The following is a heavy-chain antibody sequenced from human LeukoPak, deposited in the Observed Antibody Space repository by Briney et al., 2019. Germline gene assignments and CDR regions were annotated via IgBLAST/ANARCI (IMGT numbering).Heavy chain of an antibody. V-gene: IGHV4-38-2*02. CDR2: IYASGST. J-gene: IGHJ5*02. Sequence: PSETLSLTCTVSGYSISSGYYWGWIRQPPGKGLEWIGSIYASGSTYYNPSLKSRVTISMDTSKNEFSLKLTSVTAADTAVYYCARAFSSAWYMNWFDPWGQGTLVTVPS. D-gene: IGHD6-19*01. CDR3: ARAFSSAWYMNWFDP. CDR1: GYSISSGYY.